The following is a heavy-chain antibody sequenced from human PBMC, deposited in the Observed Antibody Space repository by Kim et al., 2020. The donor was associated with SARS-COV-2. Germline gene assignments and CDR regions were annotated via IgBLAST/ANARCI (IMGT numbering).Heavy chain of an antibody. J-gene: IGHJ5*02. Sequence: ASVKVSCKASGYTFTGYYMHWVRQAPGQGLEWMGRINPNSGGTNYAQKFQGRVTMTRDTSISTAYMELSRLRSDDTAVYYCAGDSSTYYDFWSGHLETNWFDPWGQGTLVTVSS. CDR2: INPNSGGT. CDR1: GYTFTGYY. CDR3: AGDSSTYYDFWSGHLETNWFDP. V-gene: IGHV1-2*06. D-gene: IGHD3-3*01.